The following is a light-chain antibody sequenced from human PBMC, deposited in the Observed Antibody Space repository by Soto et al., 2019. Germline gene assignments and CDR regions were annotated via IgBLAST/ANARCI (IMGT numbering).Light chain of an antibody. CDR1: SGDIGSYNR. CDR3: SLYTSENTYV. J-gene: IGLJ1*01. Sequence: QSVLTQPASVSGSPGQSITISCTGTSGDIGSYNRVSWYQQHPGKAPKLIIYEVTDRPSGVPGRFSGSKSGNTASLTISGLQAADEADYYCSLYTSENTYVFGTGTKVTVL. V-gene: IGLV2-18*01. CDR2: EVT.